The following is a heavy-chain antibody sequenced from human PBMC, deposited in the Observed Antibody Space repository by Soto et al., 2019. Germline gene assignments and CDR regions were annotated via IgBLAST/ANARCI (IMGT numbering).Heavy chain of an antibody. CDR2: ISYDGSNK. D-gene: IGHD6-13*01. J-gene: IGHJ5*02. CDR1: GFTFSSYA. Sequence: GGSLRLSCAASGFTFSSYAMHWVRQAPGKGLEWVAVISYDGSNKYYADSVKGRFTISRDNSKNTLYLQMNSLRAEDTAVYYCARADGRIAAAGIDPWGQGTLVTVSS. V-gene: IGHV3-30-3*01. CDR3: ARADGRIAAAGIDP.